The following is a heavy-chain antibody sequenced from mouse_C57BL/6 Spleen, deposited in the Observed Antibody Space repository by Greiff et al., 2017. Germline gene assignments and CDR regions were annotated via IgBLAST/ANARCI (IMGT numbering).Heavy chain of an antibody. V-gene: IGHV14-4*01. D-gene: IGHD3-1*01. CDR2: IDPENGDT. CDR1: GFNIKDDY. CDR3: TTDGRRDCYAFDY. Sequence: VQLQQSGAELVRPGASVKLSCTASGFNIKDDYMHWVKQRPEQGLEWIGWIDPENGDTEYASKFQGKATITADTSSNTAYLQLSSLTSDDTAVSYFTTDGRRDCYAFDYWGQGTSVTVSS. J-gene: IGHJ4*01.